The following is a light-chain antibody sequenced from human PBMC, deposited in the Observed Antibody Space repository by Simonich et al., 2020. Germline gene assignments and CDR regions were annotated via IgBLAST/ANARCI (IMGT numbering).Light chain of an antibody. J-gene: IGKJ1*01. V-gene: IGKV2-30*02. CDR1: QSLVHSDGNTS. CDR3: MQGTHWPPWT. CDR2: KVS. Sequence: DVVMTQSPLSLPVTLGQPASISCRSRQSLVHSDGNTSLNWFQQRPGQSPRRLIYKVSNRDSGVPDRFSGSGSGTDFTLKISRVEAEDVGVYYCMQGTHWPPWTFGQGTKVEIK.